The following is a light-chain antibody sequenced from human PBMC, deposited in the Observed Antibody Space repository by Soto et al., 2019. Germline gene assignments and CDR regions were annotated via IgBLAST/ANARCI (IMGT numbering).Light chain of an antibody. V-gene: IGKV1-5*03. CDR2: QAS. Sequence: DIQMTQSPSTLSASVGDRVTITCRASRSISTWLAWYQQKPGKAPKLVIYQASTLEGGVPSRFSGSGSGTEFTLTISSLQSDDFATYYCQQSGGPFGPGTKVDIK. J-gene: IGKJ3*01. CDR3: QQSGGP. CDR1: RSISTW.